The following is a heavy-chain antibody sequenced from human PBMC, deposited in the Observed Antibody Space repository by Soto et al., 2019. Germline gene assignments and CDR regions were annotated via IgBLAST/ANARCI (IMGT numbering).Heavy chain of an antibody. CDR2: ISSDGSNK. Sequence: QEQLVESGGGVVQPGRSLRLSCAVYGFTLSNYAMDWVRQAPGKGLECVALISSDGSNKKYADSVKGRFTISRDNSKNTVYLQMDSLRAEDTAVYYCVREGLIVVGTPVGGFDVWGRGTTVTVSS. CDR1: GFTLSNYA. D-gene: IGHD2-15*01. V-gene: IGHV3-30*04. CDR3: VREGLIVVGTPVGGFDV. J-gene: IGHJ3*01.